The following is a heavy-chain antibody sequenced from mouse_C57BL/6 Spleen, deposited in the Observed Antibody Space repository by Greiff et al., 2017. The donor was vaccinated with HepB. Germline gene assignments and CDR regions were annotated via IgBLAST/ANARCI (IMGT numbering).Heavy chain of an antibody. CDR2: IDPENGDT. V-gene: IGHV14-4*01. J-gene: IGHJ3*01. CDR1: GFNIKDDY. CDR3: TSDYDYSAWFAY. D-gene: IGHD2-4*01. Sequence: VQLQQSGAELVRPGASVKLSCTASGFNIKDDYMHWVKQRPEQGLEWIGWIDPENGDTEYASKFQGKATITADTSSNTAYLQLSSLTSEDTAVYYCTSDYDYSAWFAYWGQGTLVTVSA.